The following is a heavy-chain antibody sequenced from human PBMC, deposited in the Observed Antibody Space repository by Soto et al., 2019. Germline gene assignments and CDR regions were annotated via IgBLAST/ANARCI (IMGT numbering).Heavy chain of an antibody. CDR1: GFPFDIYG. J-gene: IGHJ4*02. CDR3: ARGGYCGSSSCYSRFEF. D-gene: IGHD2-2*01. Sequence: ASVKVSCKASGFPFDIYGFSWLRQAPGQGLDWMGWINSYNGNTDYAQKFQGRVTMTTDTSTATAYMEPKSLTTDDTAVYYCARGGYCGSSSCYSRFEFWGQGTQVTVSA. CDR2: INSYNGNT. V-gene: IGHV1-18*01.